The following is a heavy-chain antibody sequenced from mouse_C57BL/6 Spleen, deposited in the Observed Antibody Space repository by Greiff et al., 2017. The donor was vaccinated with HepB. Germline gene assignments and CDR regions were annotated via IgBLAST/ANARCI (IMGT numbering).Heavy chain of an antibody. CDR2: IHPNSGST. D-gene: IGHD1-1*01. V-gene: IGHV1-64*01. CDR1: GYTFTSYW. J-gene: IGHJ4*01. Sequence: VQLQQSGAELVKPGASVKLSCKASGYTFTSYWMHWVKQRPGQGLEWIGMIHPNSGSTNYNEKFKSKATLTVDKSSSTAYMQLSSLTSEDSAVYYCARREGYGSSPYYAMDYWGQGTSVTVSS. CDR3: ARREGYGSSPYYAMDY.